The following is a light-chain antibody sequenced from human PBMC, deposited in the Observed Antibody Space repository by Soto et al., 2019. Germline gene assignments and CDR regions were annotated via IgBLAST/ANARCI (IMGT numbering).Light chain of an antibody. CDR3: QKYDRAPT. J-gene: IGKJ1*01. V-gene: IGKV1-27*01. CDR2: TAS. Sequence: DIQMTQSPSTLSGSVGDRVTITCRGSQTISSWLAWYQQKPGAVPKLLVHTASTLQSGVPSRFSGSGSATDFTLTISSLQPEDVATYYCQKYDRAPTFGPGTKVDIK. CDR1: QTISSW.